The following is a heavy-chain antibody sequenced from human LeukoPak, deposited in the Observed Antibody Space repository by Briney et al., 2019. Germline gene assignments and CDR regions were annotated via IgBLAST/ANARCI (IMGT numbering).Heavy chain of an antibody. D-gene: IGHD6-19*01. CDR2: ITGDGGGT. V-gene: IGHV3-43*02. Sequence: GGSLRLSCAASGFAFDYYAMHWVRPPPGKGLEWVSFITGDGGGTYYAESVKGRFTISRDNRKNSLYLQMNGLTTEDTALYYCSRDRDTSGWDNWGQGALVTVSS. J-gene: IGHJ4*02. CDR3: SRDRDTSGWDN. CDR1: GFAFDYYA.